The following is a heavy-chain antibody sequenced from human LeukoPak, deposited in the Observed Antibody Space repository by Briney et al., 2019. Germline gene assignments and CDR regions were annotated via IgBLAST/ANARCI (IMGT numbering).Heavy chain of an antibody. J-gene: IGHJ4*02. D-gene: IGHD6-19*01. Sequence: PGGSLRLSCAASGFTFSSYAMSWVRQAPGKGLEWVSAISGSGGSTYYADSVKGRFTISRDNSKNTLYLQMNSLRAEDTAVYYCAKQSLDSSGSTLGFDYWGQGTLVTVSS. V-gene: IGHV3-23*01. CDR2: ISGSGGST. CDR3: AKQSLDSSGSTLGFDY. CDR1: GFTFSSYA.